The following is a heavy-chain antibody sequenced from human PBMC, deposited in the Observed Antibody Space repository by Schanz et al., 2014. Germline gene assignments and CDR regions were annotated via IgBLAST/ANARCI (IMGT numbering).Heavy chain of an antibody. D-gene: IGHD3-10*01. CDR3: AKGRFGELSAFDI. J-gene: IGHJ3*02. Sequence: EVQLLESGGGLVQPGGSLRLSCAASGFTFSSYAMSWVRQAPGKGLEWVSAISGSGGSTYYADSVKGRFTISRDNSKITLYLQMNILRAEDTAVYYCAKGRFGELSAFDIWGRGTMVTVSS. V-gene: IGHV3-23*01. CDR1: GFTFSSYA. CDR2: ISGSGGST.